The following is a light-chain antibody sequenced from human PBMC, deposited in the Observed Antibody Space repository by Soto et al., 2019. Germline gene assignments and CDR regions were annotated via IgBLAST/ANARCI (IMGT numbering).Light chain of an antibody. CDR3: MQALQPQT. J-gene: IGKJ1*01. CDR2: LGS. Sequence: DIVMTQSPLSLPVTPGEPASTSCRSSQSLLQSNGYNYLDWYLQKPGQSPQLLIYLGSNRASGVPDRISGSGSSKDFTLKISRVEDEYVGVYYCMQALQPQTFGQGTKVDIK. V-gene: IGKV2-28*01. CDR1: QSLLQSNGYNY.